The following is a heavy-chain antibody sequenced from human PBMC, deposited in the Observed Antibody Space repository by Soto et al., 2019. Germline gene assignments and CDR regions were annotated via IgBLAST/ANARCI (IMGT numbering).Heavy chain of an antibody. D-gene: IGHD5-18*01. J-gene: IGHJ5*01. CDR1: GDSVTSGNYY. Sequence: KASETLSLTCTASGDSVTSGNYYWSWIRQPPGKGLEWIGYIYYSGNTNYSPSLKSRVTMSLDRSNNQFSLNLSSVTAADTAVYYCARIHVDKSMIYWFDPWGQGILVTVSS. CDR2: IYYSGNT. CDR3: ARIHVDKSMIYWFDP. V-gene: IGHV4-61*01.